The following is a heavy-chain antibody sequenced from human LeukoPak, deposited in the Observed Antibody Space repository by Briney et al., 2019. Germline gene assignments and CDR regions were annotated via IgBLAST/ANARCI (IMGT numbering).Heavy chain of an antibody. CDR1: GYTFTSYY. CDR2: INPSGGST. D-gene: IGHD1-14*01. J-gene: IGHJ3*02. Sequence: ASVKVSCKASGYTFTSYYMHWVRQAPGQGLEWMGIINPSGGSTSYAQKFQGRVTMTRDMSTSTVYMELSSLRSEDTAVYYCARDPPRYHAFDIWGQGTMVTVSS. V-gene: IGHV1-46*01. CDR3: ARDPPRYHAFDI.